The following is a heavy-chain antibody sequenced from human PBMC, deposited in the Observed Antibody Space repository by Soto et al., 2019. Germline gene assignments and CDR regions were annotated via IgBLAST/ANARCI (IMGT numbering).Heavy chain of an antibody. J-gene: IGHJ4*02. Sequence: ASVKVSCKASGATFSGSAFSWVRQAPGQGLEWMGGITPTLGTTNYAQHLQGRVTITADESTATSFMELTSLTSVDTATYFCARIPGWLQGFDSWGQGTLVTVSS. CDR2: ITPTLGTT. V-gene: IGHV1-69*13. D-gene: IGHD6-19*01. CDR3: ARIPGWLQGFDS. CDR1: GATFSGSA.